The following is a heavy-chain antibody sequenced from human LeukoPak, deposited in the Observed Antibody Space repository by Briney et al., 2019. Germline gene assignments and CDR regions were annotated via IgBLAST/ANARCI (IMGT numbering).Heavy chain of an antibody. CDR1: GGSIGSYY. J-gene: IGHJ6*02. Sequence: SETLSLTCTVSGGSIGSYYWSWIRQPPGKGLEWIGYIYYSGSTNYNPSLKSRVTISVDTSKNQFSLKLSSVTAADTAVYYCARVPLAYYYDSSGYYYYYGMDVWGQGTTVTVSS. D-gene: IGHD3-22*01. CDR3: ARVPLAYYYDSSGYYYYYGMDV. V-gene: IGHV4-59*01. CDR2: IYYSGST.